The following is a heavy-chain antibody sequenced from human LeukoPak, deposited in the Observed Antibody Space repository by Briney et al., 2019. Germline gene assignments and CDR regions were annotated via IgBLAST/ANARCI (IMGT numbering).Heavy chain of an antibody. CDR3: APRIYYYDSSGYYTHNYNWFDP. Sequence: PGGSLRLSCAASGFTFSSYSMNWVRQAPGKGLEWVSSISSSSYIYYADSVKGRFTISRDNAKNSLYLQMNSLRAEDTAVYYCAPRIYYYDSSGYYTHNYNWFDPWGQGTLVTVSS. D-gene: IGHD3-22*01. CDR1: GFTFSSYS. J-gene: IGHJ5*02. CDR2: ISSSSYI. V-gene: IGHV3-21*01.